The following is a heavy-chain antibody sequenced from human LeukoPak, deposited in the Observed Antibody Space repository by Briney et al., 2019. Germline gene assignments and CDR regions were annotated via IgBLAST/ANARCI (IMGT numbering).Heavy chain of an antibody. D-gene: IGHD1-20*01. CDR3: VAYNWNYPDY. V-gene: IGHV3-74*01. CDR2: IETDGSTT. Sequence: GGSLRLSCAASGFTFSTYGMYWVRQAPGKGLVWVSRIETDGSTTAHADSVKGRFTISRDNAKNTLYLQMNSLRAEDTAMYYCVAYNWNYPDYWGQGTLVTVSS. J-gene: IGHJ4*02. CDR1: GFTFSTYG.